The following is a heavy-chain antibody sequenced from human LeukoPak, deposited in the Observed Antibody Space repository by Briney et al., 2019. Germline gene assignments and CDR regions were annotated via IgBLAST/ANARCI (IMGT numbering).Heavy chain of an antibody. CDR3: ASGGESEKIVVVPAAIDY. CDR2: ISYDGSNK. V-gene: IGHV3-30-3*01. J-gene: IGHJ4*02. CDR1: GFTFSSYA. D-gene: IGHD2-2*01. Sequence: GGSLRLSCAASGFTFSSYAMHWVRQAPGKGLEWVAVISYDGSNKYYADSVKGRFTISRDNSKNTLYLQMNGLRAEDTAVYYCASGGESEKIVVVPAAIDYWGQGTLVTVSS.